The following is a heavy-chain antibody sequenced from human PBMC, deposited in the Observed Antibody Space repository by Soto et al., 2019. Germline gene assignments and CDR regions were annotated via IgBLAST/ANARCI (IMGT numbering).Heavy chain of an antibody. CDR3: ARDTVAGLFDY. CDR1: GYTFTSYG. V-gene: IGHV1-18*04. D-gene: IGHD6-19*01. Sequence: GASVKVSGKASGYTFTSYGISWVRQAPGQGLEWMGWISAYNGNANYAQKLQGRVTMTTDASTSTAYMELRSLRSDDTAVYYCARDTVAGLFDYWGQGTLVTVSS. CDR2: ISAYNGNA. J-gene: IGHJ4*02.